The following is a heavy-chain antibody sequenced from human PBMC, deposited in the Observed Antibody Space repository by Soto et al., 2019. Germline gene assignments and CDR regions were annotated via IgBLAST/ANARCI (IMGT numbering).Heavy chain of an antibody. CDR3: AKDAQGGYRYGRGFFVGIIDY. CDR2: ISGSGGST. D-gene: IGHD5-18*01. CDR1: GFTFSSYA. J-gene: IGHJ4*02. Sequence: SLRLSCAASGFTFSSYAMSWVRQAPGKGLEWVSAISGSGGSTYYADSVKGRFTISRDNSKNTLYLQMNSLRAEDTAVYYCAKDAQGGYRYGRGFFVGIIDYWGQGTLVTVSS. V-gene: IGHV3-23*01.